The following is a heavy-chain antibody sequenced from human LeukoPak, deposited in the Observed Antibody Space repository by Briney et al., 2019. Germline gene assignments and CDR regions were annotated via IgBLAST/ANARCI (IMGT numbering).Heavy chain of an antibody. CDR1: GFTFSTYG. D-gene: IGHD6-19*01. Sequence: GGSLRLSCAASGFTFSTYGMHWVRQAPGKGLEWVAFIRYDGSNKYYADSVKGRFTISRDNSKNTLYLHMNSLRTEDTAVYYCAQRSKAVLFTRDRYMHVWGKGTTVTVSS. CDR2: IRYDGSNK. V-gene: IGHV3-30*02. CDR3: AQRSKAVLFTRDRYMHV. J-gene: IGHJ6*03.